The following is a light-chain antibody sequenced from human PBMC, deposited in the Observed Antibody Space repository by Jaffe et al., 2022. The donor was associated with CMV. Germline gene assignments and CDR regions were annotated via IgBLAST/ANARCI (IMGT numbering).Light chain of an antibody. J-gene: IGLJ3*02. CDR3: ASWDDSLSAQV. CDR1: TSNIGTNY. Sequence: QSVLPQPPSASGTPGQRVSISCSGSTSNIGTNYVYWYQQLPGTAPKLLIFRNNQRPSGVPDRFSGSKSGTSASLAISGLRSEDEADYYCASWDDSLSAQVFGGGTKLTVL. V-gene: IGLV1-47*01. CDR2: RNN.